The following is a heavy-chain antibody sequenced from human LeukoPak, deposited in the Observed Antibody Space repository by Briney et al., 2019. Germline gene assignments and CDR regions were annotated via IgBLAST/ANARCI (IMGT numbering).Heavy chain of an antibody. CDR2: IGGSGSGA. CDR1: GFAFNSYI. V-gene: IGHV3-23*01. D-gene: IGHD6-19*01. Sequence: GGSLRLSCAASGFAFNSYIMSWIRQAPGEGLEWVSSIGGSGSGAYYSDSVRGRFTISRDNSKNTLYLQMNSLRAEDTAVYYCARVVAVAGTRYFDYWGQGTLVTVSS. CDR3: ARVVAVAGTRYFDY. J-gene: IGHJ4*02.